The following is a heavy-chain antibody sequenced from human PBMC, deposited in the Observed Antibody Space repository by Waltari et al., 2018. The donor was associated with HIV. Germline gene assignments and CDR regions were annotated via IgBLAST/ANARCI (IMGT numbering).Heavy chain of an antibody. CDR3: ARQTTPPTTLIDY. V-gene: IGHV4-39*01. Sequence: QLQLQESGPGLVKPSETLSLTCTVSGGSISSSSYYWGWIRQPPGKGLEWIGRISYSGTTYYNPSLKSRGTISVDTSKNQFSLKLSSVTAADTAVYYCARQTTPPTTLIDYWGQGTLVTVSS. J-gene: IGHJ4*02. CDR2: ISYSGTT. CDR1: GGSISSSSYY. D-gene: IGHD1-26*01.